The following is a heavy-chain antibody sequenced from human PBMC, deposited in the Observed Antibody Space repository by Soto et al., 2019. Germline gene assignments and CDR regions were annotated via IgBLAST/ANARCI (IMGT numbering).Heavy chain of an antibody. V-gene: IGHV1-69*02. Sequence: QVQLVQSGAEVKKPGSSVKVSCKASGGTFSSYTISGVRQAPGQGLEWMGRIIPILGIANYAQKFQGRVTITADKSTSTAYMELSSLRSEDTAVYYCARWVVPAVRGMDVWGQGTTVTVSS. D-gene: IGHD2-2*01. J-gene: IGHJ6*02. CDR3: ARWVVPAVRGMDV. CDR1: GGTFSSYT. CDR2: IIPILGIA.